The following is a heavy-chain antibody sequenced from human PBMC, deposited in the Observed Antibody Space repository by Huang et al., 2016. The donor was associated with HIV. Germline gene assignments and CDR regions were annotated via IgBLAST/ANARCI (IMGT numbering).Heavy chain of an antibody. V-gene: IGHV3-7*01. CDR1: GFSISTYW. CDR2: IKQDGSGK. J-gene: IGHJ1*01. D-gene: IGHD6-19*01. CDR3: TRGPLGWLVHRYFYH. Sequence: EVQLVESGGGLVQPGGSLRVSCAASGFSISTYWMSWVSQTPGKGLEGVANIKQDGSGKDYGDAVKGRFIISRDNAKNSLYLQMNSLRAEDTAVYYCTRGPLGWLVHRYFYHWGQGTLVTVSS.